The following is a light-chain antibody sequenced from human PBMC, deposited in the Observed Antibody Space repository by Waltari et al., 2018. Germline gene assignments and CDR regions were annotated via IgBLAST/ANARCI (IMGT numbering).Light chain of an antibody. CDR1: TPNIGEGYG. V-gene: IGLV1-40*01. CDR2: GNT. Sequence: QSVLTQPPSVSGAPGQKVTISCTGSTPNIGEGYGLHWYQQLPGTAPKLVSYGNTNRPSGVPDRFSGSKSGTSASLAITGLQAEDEADYYCQSYDSGLRGMTFGGGTKLTVL. CDR3: QSYDSGLRGMT. J-gene: IGLJ2*01.